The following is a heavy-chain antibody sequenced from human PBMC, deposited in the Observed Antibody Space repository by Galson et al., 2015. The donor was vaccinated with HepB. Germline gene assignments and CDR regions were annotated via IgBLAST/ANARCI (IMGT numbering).Heavy chain of an antibody. Sequence: SLRLSCAASTFIFSTYSMDWVRQAPGKGLEWVSYISSSSSTIYYADSVKGRFTISRDNAKNSLYLQMNSLRAEDTAVYYCARGWATLDFDYWGQGTLVTVSS. D-gene: IGHD6-13*01. CDR1: TFIFSTYS. CDR2: ISSSSSTI. J-gene: IGHJ4*02. CDR3: ARGWATLDFDY. V-gene: IGHV3-48*04.